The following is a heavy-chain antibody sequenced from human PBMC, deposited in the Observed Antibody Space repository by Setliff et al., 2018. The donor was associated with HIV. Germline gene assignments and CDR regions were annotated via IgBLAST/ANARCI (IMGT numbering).Heavy chain of an antibody. CDR3: ATPGVGAGAFDI. CDR1: GYTFSNYG. D-gene: IGHD3-10*01. Sequence: ASVKVSCKASGYTFSNYGISWVRQAPGQGLEWMGWISPYDGNTNYVQNFQDRLTLTTDASTGTGFMELRGLRSDDTAVYYCATPGVGAGAFDIWGRGTMVTVSS. J-gene: IGHJ3*02. CDR2: ISPYDGNT. V-gene: IGHV1-18*01.